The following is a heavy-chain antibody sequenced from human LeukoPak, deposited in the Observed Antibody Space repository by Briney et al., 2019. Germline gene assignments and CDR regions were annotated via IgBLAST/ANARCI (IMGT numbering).Heavy chain of an antibody. J-gene: IGHJ4*02. CDR2: TIPILGIA. V-gene: IGHV1-69*04. Sequence: GASVKVSCKASGGTFSSYAISWVRQAPGQGLEWMGRTIPILGIANYAQKFQGRVTITADKSTSTAYMELSSLRSEDTAVYYCAKQSLGVPAAMFDYWGQGTLVTVSS. D-gene: IGHD2-2*01. CDR1: GGTFSSYA. CDR3: AKQSLGVPAAMFDY.